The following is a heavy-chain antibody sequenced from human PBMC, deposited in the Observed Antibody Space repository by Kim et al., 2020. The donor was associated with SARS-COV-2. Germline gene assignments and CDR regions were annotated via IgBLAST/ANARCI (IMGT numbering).Heavy chain of an antibody. CDR2: IDTTTGNP. CDR3: ARDVSLHAIGFNY. D-gene: IGHD3-3*01. CDR1: GYRFTSSP. Sequence: ASVKVSCKASGYRFTSSPMNWVRQAPGQGLEWMGWIDTTTGNPTYGRGFTGRFVFSLDTSVNTAYLEINTLESADTVVYFCARDVSLHAIGFNYWGQGTLVTVSS. J-gene: IGHJ4*02. V-gene: IGHV7-4-1*02.